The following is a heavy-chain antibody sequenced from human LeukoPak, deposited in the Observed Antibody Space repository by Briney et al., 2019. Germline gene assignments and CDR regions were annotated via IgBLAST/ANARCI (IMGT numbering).Heavy chain of an antibody. CDR1: GFTVSSNY. CDR3: ASLTAFGELLDDY. V-gene: IGHV3-66*01. Sequence: GGSLRLSCAASGFTVSSNYMGWVRQAPGKGLEWVSIIYRGGSTYYADSVKGRFTISRDNSKNTLYLQMNSLRAEDTAVYYCASLTAFGELLDDYWGQGTLVTVSS. J-gene: IGHJ4*02. D-gene: IGHD3-10*01. CDR2: IYRGGST.